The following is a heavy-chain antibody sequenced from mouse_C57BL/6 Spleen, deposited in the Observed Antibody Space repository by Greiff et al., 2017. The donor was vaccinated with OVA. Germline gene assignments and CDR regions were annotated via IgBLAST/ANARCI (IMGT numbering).Heavy chain of an antibody. CDR2: IDPETGGT. CDR3: TRRSNYPHFDY. Sequence: QVQLKESGAELVRPGASVTLSCKASGYTFTDYEMHWVKQTPAHGLEWIGAIDPETGGTAYNQKFKGKAILTADKSSSTAYMELRSLTSEDSAVYYCTRRSNYPHFDYWGQGTTLTVSS. J-gene: IGHJ2*01. CDR1: GYTFTDYE. D-gene: IGHD2-5*01. V-gene: IGHV1-15*01.